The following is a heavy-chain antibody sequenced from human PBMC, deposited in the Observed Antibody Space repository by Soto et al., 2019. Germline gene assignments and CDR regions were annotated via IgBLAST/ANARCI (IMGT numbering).Heavy chain of an antibody. Sequence: GGSLRLSCAASGFTVSSNYMSWVRQAPGKGLEWVSVIYSGGSTYYADSVKGRFTISRDNSKNTLYLQMNSLRAEDTAVYYCARDLGDDNWIDYWGQGTLVTVSS. J-gene: IGHJ4*02. CDR3: ARDLGDDNWIDY. V-gene: IGHV3-66*01. CDR1: GFTVSSNY. D-gene: IGHD3-16*01. CDR2: IYSGGST.